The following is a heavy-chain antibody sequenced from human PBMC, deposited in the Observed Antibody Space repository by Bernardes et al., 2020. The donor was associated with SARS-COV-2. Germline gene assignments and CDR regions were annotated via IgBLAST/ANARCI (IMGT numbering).Heavy chain of an antibody. CDR3: AKAPPDSSGYYYRAFDI. D-gene: IGHD3-22*01. CDR1: GLNFNTHV. CDR2: ISGNGGRT. J-gene: IGHJ3*02. Sequence: GGSLRLSCAASGLNFNTHVMSWVRQAPGKGLDWVSGISGNGGRTYYADSVKGRFTISRDNSKNTLYLQMNSLRAEDTAVYYCAKAPPDSSGYYYRAFDIWGQGTMVTVSS. V-gene: IGHV3-23*01.